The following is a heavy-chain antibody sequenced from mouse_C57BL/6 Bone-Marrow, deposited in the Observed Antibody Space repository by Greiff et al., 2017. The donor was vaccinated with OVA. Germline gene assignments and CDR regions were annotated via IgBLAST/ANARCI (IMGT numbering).Heavy chain of an antibody. D-gene: IGHD1-1*01. J-gene: IGHJ2*01. Sequence: EVKLMESGPGLVKPSQSLSLTCSVTGYSITSGYYWNWIRQFPGNKLEWMGYISYDGSNNYNPSLKNRISITRDTSKNQFFLKLNSVTTEDTATYYCARDSGKDDYWGQGTTLTVSS. CDR2: ISYDGSN. V-gene: IGHV3-6*01. CDR1: GYSITSGYY. CDR3: ARDSGKDDY.